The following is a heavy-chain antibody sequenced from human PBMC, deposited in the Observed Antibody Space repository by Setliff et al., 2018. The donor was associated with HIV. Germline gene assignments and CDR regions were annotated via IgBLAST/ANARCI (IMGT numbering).Heavy chain of an antibody. V-gene: IGHV3-7*01. J-gene: IGHJ6*02. D-gene: IGHD3-3*01. CDR3: ARDYLYYNLYNGSPVYGMDV. Sequence: PGGSLRLSCAASGFTFSSAWMGWVRQAPAKGLEWVANISPDGSATYYVDSVQGRFTISRDNSKNSLYLQMNSLRVEDTAVYYCARDYLYYNLYNGSPVYGMDVWGQGTTVTVSS. CDR1: GFTFSSAW. CDR2: ISPDGSAT.